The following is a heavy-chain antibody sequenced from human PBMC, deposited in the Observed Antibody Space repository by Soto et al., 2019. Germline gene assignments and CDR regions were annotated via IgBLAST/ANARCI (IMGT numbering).Heavy chain of an antibody. Sequence: QVEVVQSGAEVKKPGASVKVSCETSGYTFSSYGTNWVRQAPGHGLEWMGWINNYSGNTKYAQRLQGRITMSTDTSTSTAYMEVRSLTYDDTAVYYCARTYYYGSGTHYRFDPWGQGTLVTVSS. D-gene: IGHD3-10*01. CDR3: ARTYYYGSGTHYRFDP. J-gene: IGHJ5*02. CDR2: INNYSGNT. V-gene: IGHV1-18*01. CDR1: GYTFSSYG.